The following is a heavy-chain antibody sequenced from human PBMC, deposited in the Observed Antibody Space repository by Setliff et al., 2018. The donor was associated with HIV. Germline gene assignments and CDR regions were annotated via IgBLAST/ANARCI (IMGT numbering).Heavy chain of an antibody. Sequence: SVKVSCKASGGTFSSYAISWVRQAPGQGLEWMGGIIPISGTVNYAQKFQGRVTITADKSTSTAYMELSSLRSEGTAVYYCARNPEMAALNYFYYYMDVWGKGTTVTVSS. D-gene: IGHD6-19*01. J-gene: IGHJ6*03. CDR2: IIPISGTV. CDR3: ARNPEMAALNYFYYYMDV. CDR1: GGTFSSYA. V-gene: IGHV1-69*06.